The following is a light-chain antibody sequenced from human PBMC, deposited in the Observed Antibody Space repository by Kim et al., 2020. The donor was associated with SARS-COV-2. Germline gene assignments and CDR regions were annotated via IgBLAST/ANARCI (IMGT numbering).Light chain of an antibody. CDR2: AAS. CDR1: QSISSY. Sequence: DIQMTQSPSSLSASVGDRVTITCRASQSISSYLNWYQQKPGKAPKLLIYAASSLQSGVPSRFSGSGSGTDFTLTISSLQPEDFATYYCQQSYSTPSGITFGQETRLEIK. J-gene: IGKJ5*01. CDR3: QQSYSTPSGIT. V-gene: IGKV1-39*01.